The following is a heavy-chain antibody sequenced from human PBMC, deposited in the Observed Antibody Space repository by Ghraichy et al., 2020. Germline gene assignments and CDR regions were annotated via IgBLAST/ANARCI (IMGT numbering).Heavy chain of an antibody. CDR3: ARGDPHITMVRGANWFDP. Sequence: SDTLSLTCTVSGGSISSYYWSWIRQPPGKGLEWIGYIYYSGSTNYNPSLKSRVTISVDTSKNQFSLKLSSVTAADTAVYYCARGDPHITMVRGANWFDPWGQGTLVTVSS. J-gene: IGHJ5*02. CDR1: GGSISSYY. CDR2: IYYSGST. D-gene: IGHD3-10*01. V-gene: IGHV4-59*07.